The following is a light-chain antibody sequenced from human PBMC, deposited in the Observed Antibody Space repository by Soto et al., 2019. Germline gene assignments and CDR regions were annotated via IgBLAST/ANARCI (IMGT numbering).Light chain of an antibody. J-gene: IGKJ5*01. Sequence: DVVMTQSPLSLSVTLGQPASISCWSTEGLLYSDGNTYLNWFQQRPGQSPRRLIYKVSDRDSGVPDRFSGNVSRTDFTLKISRVEAEDVGVYYCMQGTHRPITFGQGTRLEIK. CDR1: EGLLYSDGNTY. V-gene: IGKV2-30*01. CDR2: KVS. CDR3: MQGTHRPIT.